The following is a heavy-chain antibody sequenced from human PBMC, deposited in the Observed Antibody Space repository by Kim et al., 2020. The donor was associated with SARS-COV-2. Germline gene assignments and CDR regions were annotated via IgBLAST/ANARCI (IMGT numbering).Heavy chain of an antibody. J-gene: IGHJ4*02. CDR2: IYPGDSDT. CDR3: ARHSLILPAYGYSGYDSDY. CDR1: GYSFTSYW. V-gene: IGHV5-51*01. D-gene: IGHD5-12*01. Sequence: GESLKISCKGSGYSFTSYWIGWVRQMPGKGLEWMGIIYPGDSDTRYSPSFQGQVTISADKSISTAYLQWSSLKASDTAMYYCARHSLILPAYGYSGYDSDYWGQGTLVTVSS.